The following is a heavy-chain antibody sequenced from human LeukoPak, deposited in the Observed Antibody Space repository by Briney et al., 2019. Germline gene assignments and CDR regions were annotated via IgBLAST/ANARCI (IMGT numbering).Heavy chain of an antibody. D-gene: IGHD5-24*01. CDR1: GGSINNGGYY. V-gene: IGHV4-31*03. Sequence: SETLSLTCTVSGGSINNGGYYWSWIRQHPGKGLEWIGYIYYSGSSYYNPSLRSRVAISVDTSKNHFSLKLSSVTAADTAVYYCARNRDGCNSFDYWGQGTLVTVSS. CDR2: IYYSGSS. CDR3: ARNRDGCNSFDY. J-gene: IGHJ4*02.